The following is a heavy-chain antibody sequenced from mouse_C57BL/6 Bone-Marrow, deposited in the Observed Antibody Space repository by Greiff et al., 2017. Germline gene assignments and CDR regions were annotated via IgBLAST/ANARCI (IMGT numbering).Heavy chain of an antibody. CDR3: ASANWDRFAY. D-gene: IGHD4-1*01. CDR1: GYSITSGYY. V-gene: IGHV3-6*01. J-gene: IGHJ3*01. Sequence: DVHLVESGPGLVKPSQSLSLTCSVTGYSITSGYYWNWIRQFPGNKLEWMGYISYDGSNNYNPYLKNRISITRDTSKNQFFLKLNSVTTEDTATYYCASANWDRFAYWGQGTLVTVSA. CDR2: ISYDGSN.